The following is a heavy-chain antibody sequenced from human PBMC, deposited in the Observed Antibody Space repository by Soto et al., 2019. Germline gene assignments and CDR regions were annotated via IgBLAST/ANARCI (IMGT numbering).Heavy chain of an antibody. Sequence: QVQLQESGPGLVKPSQTLSLTCTVSGDSISSGGYYWSWIRQHPGKGLEWIGYIYHNGDTYYNPSLKSRVTISVDTSENQFSLEVRSVTAADTAIYYCARYRNYVLPFDYWGQGMLVTVSS. CDR1: GDSISSGGYY. D-gene: IGHD3-16*01. V-gene: IGHV4-31*03. CDR3: ARYRNYVLPFDY. J-gene: IGHJ4*02. CDR2: IYHNGDT.